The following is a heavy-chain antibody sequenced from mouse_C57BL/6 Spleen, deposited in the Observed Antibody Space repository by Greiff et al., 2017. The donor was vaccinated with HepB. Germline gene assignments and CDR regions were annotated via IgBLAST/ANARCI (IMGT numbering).Heavy chain of an antibody. CDR1: GYTFTDHT. D-gene: IGHD1-1*01. CDR3: ARCPIYYGSSHWYFDV. CDR2: IYPRDGST. J-gene: IGHJ1*03. Sequence: VQLQESDAELVKPGASVKISCKVSGYTFTDHTIHWMKQRPEQGLEWIGYIYPRDGSTKYNEKFKGKATLTAEKSSSTAYMQLNSLTSEDSAVYFCARCPIYYGSSHWYFDVWGTGTTVTVSS. V-gene: IGHV1-78*01.